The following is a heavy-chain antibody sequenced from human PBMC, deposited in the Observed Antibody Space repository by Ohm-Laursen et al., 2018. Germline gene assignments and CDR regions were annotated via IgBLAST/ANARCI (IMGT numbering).Heavy chain of an antibody. Sequence: SLRLSCSASGFTFSISGMTWVRQAPGKGLEWVSGISVSGSSTDYADSVKGRFTMSRDNSKNTLYLQMNSLRVEDTAVYHCAKDQMASSWSHDAFDMWGQGTMVTVSS. J-gene: IGHJ3*02. V-gene: IGHV3-23*01. CDR3: AKDQMASSWSHDAFDM. CDR1: GFTFSISG. D-gene: IGHD6-13*01. CDR2: ISVSGSST.